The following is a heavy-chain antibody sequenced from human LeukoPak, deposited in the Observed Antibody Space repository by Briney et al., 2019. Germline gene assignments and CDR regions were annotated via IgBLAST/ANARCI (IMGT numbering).Heavy chain of an antibody. V-gene: IGHV4-59*12. CDR2: IHYSGGT. CDR1: GGSISGYY. D-gene: IGHD3-22*01. CDR3: ARDRPEITMIVVDKQFDY. Sequence: SETLSLTCTVSGGSISGYYWSWIRQPPGKGLEWIGYIHYSGGTNYNPSLKSRVTISVDTSKNQFSLKLSSVTAADTAVYYCARDRPEITMIVVDKQFDYWGQGTLVTVSS. J-gene: IGHJ4*02.